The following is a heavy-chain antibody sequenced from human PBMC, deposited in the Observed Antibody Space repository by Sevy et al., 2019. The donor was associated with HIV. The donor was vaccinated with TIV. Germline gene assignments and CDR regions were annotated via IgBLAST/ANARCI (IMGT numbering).Heavy chain of an antibody. CDR3: ARDSLITMVQGVKTNLDAFDI. D-gene: IGHD3-10*01. J-gene: IGHJ3*02. V-gene: IGHV1-3*01. Sequence: ASVKVSCKASGYTFTSYAMHWVRQAPGQRLEWMGWINAGNGNTKYSQKFQGRVTITRDTSASTAYMELSSLRSEDTAVYYCARDSLITMVQGVKTNLDAFDIWGQGTMVTVSS. CDR2: INAGNGNT. CDR1: GYTFTSYA.